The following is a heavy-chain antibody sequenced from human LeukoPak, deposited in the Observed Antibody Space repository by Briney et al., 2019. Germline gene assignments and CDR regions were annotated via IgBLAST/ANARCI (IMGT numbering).Heavy chain of an antibody. J-gene: IGHJ4*02. V-gene: IGHV4-59*08. D-gene: IGHD1-26*01. CDR2: IYYSGST. CDR3: AYSGSYGHLGY. Sequence: SETLSLTCTVSGGSISSYYWSWIRQPPGKGLEWIGYIYYSGSTNYNPSLKSRVTISVDTSKNQFSLRLSSVTAADTALYYCAYSGSYGHLGYWGQGIPVTVSS. CDR1: GGSISSYY.